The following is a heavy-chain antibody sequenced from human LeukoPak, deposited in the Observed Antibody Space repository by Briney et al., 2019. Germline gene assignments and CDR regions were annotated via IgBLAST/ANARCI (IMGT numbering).Heavy chain of an antibody. J-gene: IGHJ4*02. CDR1: GGSISNYF. V-gene: IGHV4-59*08. CDR2: IYSSGST. CDR3: ARRPTGDPKFDY. D-gene: IGHD7-27*01. Sequence: TSEALSLTCSVSGGSISNYFWTWIRQPPGKGLEWIGYIYSSGSTYYNPSLKSRVTISVDTSKNRFSLKLSTVTAADTAVYHCARRPTGDPKFDYWGQGTLVTVSS.